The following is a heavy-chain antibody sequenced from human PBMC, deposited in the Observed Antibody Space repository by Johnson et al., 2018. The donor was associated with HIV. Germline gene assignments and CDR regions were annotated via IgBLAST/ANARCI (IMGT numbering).Heavy chain of an antibody. J-gene: IGHJ3*02. V-gene: IGHV3-7*01. D-gene: IGHD2-21*01. CDR3: ARDVSYRYDGDGWADAFDI. CDR2: IKYDGGRI. CDR1: GFTVSSYY. Sequence: MMLVESGGGVVQPGRSLRLSCAASGFTVSSYYMNWVRQAPGRGLEWVANIKYDGGRIQYVDSVKGRFTISRDNARNLLFLQMNTLRAEDTAVYYCARDVSYRYDGDGWADAFDIWGQGTMVTVSA.